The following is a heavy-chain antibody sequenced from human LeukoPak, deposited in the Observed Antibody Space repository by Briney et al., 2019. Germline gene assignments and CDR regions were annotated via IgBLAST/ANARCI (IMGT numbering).Heavy chain of an antibody. CDR3: ARAGYCSSTSCYAIYYMDV. Sequence: SETLSLTCTVSGGSISSSSYYWGWIRQPPGKGLEWIGTIHYRGNTNYNPSLKSRVTISVDTSKNQFSLKLSSVTAADTAVYYCARAGYCSSTSCYAIYYMDVWGKGTTVTISS. J-gene: IGHJ6*03. D-gene: IGHD2-2*01. V-gene: IGHV4-39*07. CDR2: IHYRGNT. CDR1: GGSISSSSYY.